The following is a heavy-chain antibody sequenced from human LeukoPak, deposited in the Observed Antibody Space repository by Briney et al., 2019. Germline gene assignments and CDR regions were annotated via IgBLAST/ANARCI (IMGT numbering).Heavy chain of an antibody. Sequence: PSETLSLTCTVSGGSISTYYWSWIRQPPGKGLEYIGYIYHTGITNYNPSLKSRVTISVDTSKNQFSLKLSSVTAADTAVYYCARPRIVGATNDAFAIWGQGTMVTVSS. CDR3: ARPRIVGATNDAFAI. CDR2: IYHTGIT. V-gene: IGHV4-59*12. J-gene: IGHJ3*02. CDR1: GGSISTYY. D-gene: IGHD1-26*01.